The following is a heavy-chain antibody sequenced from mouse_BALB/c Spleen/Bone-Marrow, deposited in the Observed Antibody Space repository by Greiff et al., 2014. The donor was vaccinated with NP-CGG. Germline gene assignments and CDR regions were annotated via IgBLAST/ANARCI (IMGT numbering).Heavy chain of an antibody. V-gene: IGHV2-9-2*01. D-gene: IGHD3-2*02. J-gene: IGHJ2*01. CDR1: GFSLTSYD. Sequence: VMLVESGPGLVAPSQSLSITCTVSGFSLTSYDISWIRQPPGKGLEWLGVIWTGGGTNYNSAFMSRLSISKDNSKSQVFLKMNSLQTDDTAIYYCVRDRRLGLDYWGQGTTLTVSS. CDR3: VRDRRLGLDY. CDR2: IWTGGGT.